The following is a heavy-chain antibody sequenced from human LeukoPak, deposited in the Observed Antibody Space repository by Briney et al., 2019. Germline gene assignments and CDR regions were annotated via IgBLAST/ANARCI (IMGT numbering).Heavy chain of an antibody. CDR2: IIPIFGTA. J-gene: IGHJ5*02. CDR3: ARVGWLQLGSWFDP. V-gene: IGHV1-69*05. Sequence: ASVKVSCKASGGTFSSYAISWVRQAPGQGLEWMGGIIPIFGTADYAQKFQGRVTITTDESTSTAYMELSSLRSEDTAVYYCARVGWLQLGSWFDPWGQGTLVTVSS. CDR1: GGTFSSYA. D-gene: IGHD5-24*01.